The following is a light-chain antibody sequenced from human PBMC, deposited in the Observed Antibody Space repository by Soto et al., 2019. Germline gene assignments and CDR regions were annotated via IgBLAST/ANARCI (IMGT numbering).Light chain of an antibody. J-gene: IGKJ5*01. V-gene: IGKV3-20*01. Sequence: EIVMTQSPATLSVSPGERATLSCRASQSVTSSYLAWYQHKFGQAPRLLIYGASSRATGIPDRFSGSGSGADFTLTISRLEPEDFAVYYCHQYGISPPVTFGQGTRLEIK. CDR2: GAS. CDR1: QSVTSSY. CDR3: HQYGISPPVT.